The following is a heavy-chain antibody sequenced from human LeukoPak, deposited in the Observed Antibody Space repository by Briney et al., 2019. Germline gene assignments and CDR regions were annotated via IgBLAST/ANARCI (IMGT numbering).Heavy chain of an antibody. V-gene: IGHV4-39*01. CDR1: GGSISSSSYF. J-gene: IGHJ4*02. Sequence: SETLSLTCTVSGGSISSSSYFWGWIRQPPGKGLEWIGSIFCSGSTYYNSSLNSRVTISIDTSKNQFSLRLSSVTAADTAVYYCARQMNTVTADYWGQGTLVTVSS. D-gene: IGHD4-17*01. CDR2: IFCSGST. CDR3: ARQMNTVTADY.